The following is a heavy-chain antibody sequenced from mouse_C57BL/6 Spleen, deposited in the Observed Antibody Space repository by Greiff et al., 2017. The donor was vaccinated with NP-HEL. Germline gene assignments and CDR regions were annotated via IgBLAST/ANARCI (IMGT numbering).Heavy chain of an antibody. D-gene: IGHD1-1*01. J-gene: IGHJ2*01. CDR3: TRDYGSPFDY. V-gene: IGHV1-15*01. Sequence: QVHVKQSGAELVRPGASVTLSCKASGYTFTDYEMHWVKQTPVHGLEWIGAIDPETGGTAYNQKFKGKAILTADKSSSTAYMELRSLTSEDSAVYYCTRDYGSPFDYWGQGTTLTVSS. CDR1: GYTFTDYE. CDR2: IDPETGGT.